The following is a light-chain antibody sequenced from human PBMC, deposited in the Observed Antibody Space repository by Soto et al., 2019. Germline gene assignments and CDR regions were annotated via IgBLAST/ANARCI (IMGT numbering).Light chain of an antibody. CDR2: GNN. J-gene: IGLJ1*01. CDR1: SSNIGAGFD. CDR3: QSYDTSLSGGSV. V-gene: IGLV1-40*01. Sequence: QSALTQSPSVSGAPGQRVSISCTGTSSNIGAGFDVHWYQLLPATAPKLLIYGNNNRPSGVPDRFSGSKSGTSASLAITGLQAEDEADYYCQSYDTSLSGGSVFGTGTKVTVL.